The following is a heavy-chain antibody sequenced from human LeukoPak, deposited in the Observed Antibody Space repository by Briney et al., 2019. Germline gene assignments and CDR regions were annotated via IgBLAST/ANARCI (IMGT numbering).Heavy chain of an antibody. CDR2: ISSSSSYI. CDR3: ARDLAGGSAFDI. V-gene: IGHV3-21*01. CDR1: GFTFSSYS. D-gene: IGHD1-1*01. J-gene: IGHJ3*02. Sequence: GGSLRLSCAASGFTFSSYSMNWVRQAPEKGLEWVSSISSSSSYIYYADSVKGRFTISRDNAKNSLYLQMNSLRAEDTAVYYCARDLAGGSAFDIWGQGTMVTVSS.